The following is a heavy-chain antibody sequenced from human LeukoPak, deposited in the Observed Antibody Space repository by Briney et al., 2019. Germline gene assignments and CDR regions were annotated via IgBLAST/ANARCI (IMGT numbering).Heavy chain of an antibody. J-gene: IGHJ6*03. Sequence: ASVKVSCKASGYTFTGYYMHWVRQAPGQGLEWVGWINPKNGGSNYAQKFQGRVTMTRDRSISTAYMELSRLTSDDTAVYYCARGIVATSRYYYYYYMDVWGRGTTVTVSS. CDR3: ARGIVATSRYYYYYYMDV. V-gene: IGHV1-2*02. CDR2: INPKNGGS. CDR1: GYTFTGYY. D-gene: IGHD5-12*01.